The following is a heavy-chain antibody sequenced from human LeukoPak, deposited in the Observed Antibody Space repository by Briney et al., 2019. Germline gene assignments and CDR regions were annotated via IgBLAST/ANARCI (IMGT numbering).Heavy chain of an antibody. V-gene: IGHV4-61*05. D-gene: IGHD5-18*01. Sequence: SETLSLTCTVSGGSISSSSYYWGWIRQPPGKGLEWIGYIYDSGSTNYNPSLKSRVTISVDTSKNQFSLKLSSVTAADTAVYYCARTHRGYSYGFDYWGQGTLVTVSS. J-gene: IGHJ4*02. CDR3: ARTHRGYSYGFDY. CDR2: IYDSGST. CDR1: GGSISSSSYY.